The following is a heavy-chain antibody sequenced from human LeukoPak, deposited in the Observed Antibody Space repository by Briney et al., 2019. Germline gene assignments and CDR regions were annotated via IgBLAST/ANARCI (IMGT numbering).Heavy chain of an antibody. J-gene: IGHJ4*02. CDR3: SRENGAFSPFGY. CDR1: GGCISNTQW. CDR2: ISLTGLT. Sequence: SGTLSLPCGVSGGCISNTQWWSWLRQPPGQGLEWIGEISLTGLTHYNPSLESRVTVSLDKSKSQLSLNLTSVTAADTAVYYCSRENGAFSPFGYWAQETLVTVLS. V-gene: IGHV4-4*02. D-gene: IGHD2-8*01.